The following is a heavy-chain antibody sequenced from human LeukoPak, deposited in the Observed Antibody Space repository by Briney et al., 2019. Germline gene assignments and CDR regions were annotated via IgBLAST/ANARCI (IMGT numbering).Heavy chain of an antibody. CDR3: ARVLPGYSSGWSMDYYYYGMDV. Sequence: SQTLSLTCTVSGGSISSGGYYWSWIRQHPGKGLEWIGYIYYSGSTYCNPSLKSRVTISVDTSKNQFSLKLSSVTAADTAVYYCARVLPGYSSGWSMDYYYYGMDVWGQGTTVTVSS. CDR2: IYYSGST. J-gene: IGHJ6*02. D-gene: IGHD6-19*01. V-gene: IGHV4-31*03. CDR1: GGSISSGGYY.